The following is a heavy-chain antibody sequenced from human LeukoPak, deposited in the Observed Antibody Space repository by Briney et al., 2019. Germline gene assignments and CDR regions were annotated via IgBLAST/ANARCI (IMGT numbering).Heavy chain of an antibody. CDR3: ARDDGYNWGLIDY. CDR2: FNPSGGST. Sequence: ASVKVSCKAFGYTFTSYYIHWVRQAPGQGLEWMGIFNPSGGSTSYAQKFQGRVTVTRDTSTSTVYMELSSLRSEDTAVYYCARDDGYNWGLIDYWGQGTLVTVSS. CDR1: GYTFTSYY. D-gene: IGHD5-24*01. V-gene: IGHV1-46*01. J-gene: IGHJ4*02.